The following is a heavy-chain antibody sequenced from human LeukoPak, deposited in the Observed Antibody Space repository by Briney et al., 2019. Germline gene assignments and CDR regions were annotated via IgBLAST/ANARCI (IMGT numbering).Heavy chain of an antibody. J-gene: IGHJ4*02. V-gene: IGHV6-1*01. D-gene: IGHD6-13*01. CDR2: TYYRSAWFY. Sequence: SQTLSLTCVISGDRVSSNRAAWTWIRQSPSRGLEWLGRTYYRSAWFYDYAVSLKGRITIIADTSQNQFSLQLHSVTPDDSAVYYCASDIAASGGYFDYWGQGTLVVVSS. CDR1: GDRVSSNRAA. CDR3: ASDIAASGGYFDY.